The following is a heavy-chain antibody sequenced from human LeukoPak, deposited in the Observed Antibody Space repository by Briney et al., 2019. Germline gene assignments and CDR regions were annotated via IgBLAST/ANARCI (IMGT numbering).Heavy chain of an antibody. V-gene: IGHV3-66*01. D-gene: IGHD2-15*01. CDR1: GFTVSTNY. CDR3: ASSIVVVVGATLNFDY. J-gene: IGHJ4*02. CDR2: IYSGGST. Sequence: PGGSLRLSCAASGFTVSTNYMSWVRQAPGKGLEWVSVIYSGGSTYYADSVKGRFTISRDNSKNTLYLQMNSLRAEDTAVYYCASSIVVVVGATLNFDYWGQGTLVTVSA.